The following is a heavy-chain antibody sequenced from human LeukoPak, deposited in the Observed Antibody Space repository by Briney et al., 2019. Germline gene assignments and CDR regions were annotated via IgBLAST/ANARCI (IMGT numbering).Heavy chain of an antibody. CDR1: GYTFTGYY. J-gene: IGHJ4*02. CDR3: ARVGSGSYYFATFDY. V-gene: IGHV1-2*02. Sequence: ASVKVSCKASGYTFTGYYMHWVRQAPGQGLEWMGWINPNSGGTNYAQKFQGRVTMTRDTSISTAYMELSRLRSDDTAVYYCARVGSGSYYFATFDYWGQGTLVTVSS. CDR2: INPNSGGT. D-gene: IGHD3-10*01.